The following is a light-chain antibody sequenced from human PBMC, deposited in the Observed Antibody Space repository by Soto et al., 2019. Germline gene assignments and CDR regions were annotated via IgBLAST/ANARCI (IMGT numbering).Light chain of an antibody. Sequence: EMVFTQSPSTLSLSPGERARLSCRASQSVSSYLAWYQQKPGQAPRLLIYDASNRATGIPARFSGSGSGTDFTLTISSLEPEDFAVYYCQQRSNWPPITFGQGTRLEI. CDR2: DAS. V-gene: IGKV3-11*01. J-gene: IGKJ5*01. CDR1: QSVSSY. CDR3: QQRSNWPPIT.